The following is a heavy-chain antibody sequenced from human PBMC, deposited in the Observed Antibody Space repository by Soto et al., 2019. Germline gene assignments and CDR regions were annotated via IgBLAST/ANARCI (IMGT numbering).Heavy chain of an antibody. CDR1: GGLFSSYA. D-gene: IGHD3-22*01. V-gene: IGHV1-69*01. Sequence: QEQLVQSGAEVKKSGSSVKVSCKDTGGLFSSYAVSWVRQAPGQGLEWMGGIIHVFDTVYYAQKFQGRVTITADESTNTAYMELSSLRSEDTAMYYCAWGGSGYVLFNEFWGQGTLVTVSS. CDR3: AWGGSGYVLFNEF. CDR2: IIHVFDTV. J-gene: IGHJ4*02.